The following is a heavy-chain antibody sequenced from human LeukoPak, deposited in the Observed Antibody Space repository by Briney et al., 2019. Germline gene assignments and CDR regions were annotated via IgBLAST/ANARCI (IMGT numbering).Heavy chain of an antibody. V-gene: IGHV3-30-3*02. D-gene: IGHD6-19*01. CDR3: AKTFGISSGCDR. CDR2: ISYDGSNK. Sequence: GRSLRLSCAASGFTFSSYAMHWVRQAPGKGLEWVAVISYDGSNKYYADSVKGRFTISRDNSKNTLYLQMNSLRAEDTAVYYCAKTFGISSGCDRWGQGTLVTVSS. J-gene: IGHJ4*02. CDR1: GFTFSSYA.